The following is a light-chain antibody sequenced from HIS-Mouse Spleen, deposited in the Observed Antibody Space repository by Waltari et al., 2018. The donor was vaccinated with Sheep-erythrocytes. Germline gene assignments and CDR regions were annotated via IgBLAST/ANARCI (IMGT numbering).Light chain of an antibody. J-gene: IGLJ2*01. CDR3: CSYAGSYTVV. V-gene: IGLV2-11*01. Sequence: QSALTQPRSVSGSPGPSVTIACTVTSTDVGGSNYVPLYQQHTGKAPKLMIYDVSKPPSGIPDRFSGSKSGNTASLTISGLQAEDEADYYCCSYAGSYTVVFGGGTKLTVL. CDR1: STDVGGSNY. CDR2: DVS.